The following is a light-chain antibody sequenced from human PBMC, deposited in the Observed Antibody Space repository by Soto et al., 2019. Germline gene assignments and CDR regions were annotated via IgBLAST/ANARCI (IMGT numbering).Light chain of an antibody. CDR2: DAS. CDR3: QQYSSYWT. Sequence: DIQMTQSPSSLSASVGDRVTITCRASQGISNYLAWYQQKPGKAPKLLIYDASNLESGVPSRFSGSGSGTEFTLTISSLQPDDFATYYCQQYSSYWTFGQGTKVDIK. J-gene: IGKJ1*01. CDR1: QGISNY. V-gene: IGKV1-5*01.